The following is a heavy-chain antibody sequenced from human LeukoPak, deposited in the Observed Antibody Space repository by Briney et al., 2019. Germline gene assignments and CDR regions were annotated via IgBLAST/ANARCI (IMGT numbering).Heavy chain of an antibody. V-gene: IGHV4-34*01. CDR3: ARGGYSGYRSRFDY. J-gene: IGHJ4*02. Sequence: PSETLSLTCAVHGGPFSGYSWNWIRQPPGMGLEWIGEVNHSGSTNYNPSLKSRVTVSVDTAKNQFSLKLSSVTAADTSAYYCARGGYSGYRSRFDYWGQGTLVTVSS. D-gene: IGHD5-12*01. CDR2: VNHSGST. CDR1: GGPFSGYS.